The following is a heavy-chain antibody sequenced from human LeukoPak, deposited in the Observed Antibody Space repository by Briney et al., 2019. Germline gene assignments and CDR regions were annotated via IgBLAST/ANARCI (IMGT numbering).Heavy chain of an antibody. V-gene: IGHV4-59*01. J-gene: IGHJ4*02. CDR2: IYNSGST. D-gene: IGHD5-18*01. CDR3: ARGYNYGAHYWFDY. CDR1: DGSINIYY. Sequence: SETLSLTCTASDGSINIYYWSWIRQAPGKGLEWIGYIYNSGSTNYNPSLRRRVTISMDTSQIQFSLRLTSVTAADTAMYYCARGYNYGAHYWFDYWGQGTLVTVSS.